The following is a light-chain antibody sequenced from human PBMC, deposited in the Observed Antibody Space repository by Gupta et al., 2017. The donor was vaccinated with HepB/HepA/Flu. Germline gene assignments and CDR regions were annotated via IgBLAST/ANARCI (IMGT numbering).Light chain of an antibody. Sequence: DIQMTQPPSTLSASVGDRVTITCRASQSISSWLAWYQQKPGKAPKLLIYKASSLESGVPARFSGSGSGTEFTLTISSLQPDDFATYYCQQYNSYSVTFGHGTKVDIK. CDR2: KAS. CDR3: QQYNSYSVT. CDR1: QSISSW. V-gene: IGKV1-5*03. J-gene: IGKJ3*01.